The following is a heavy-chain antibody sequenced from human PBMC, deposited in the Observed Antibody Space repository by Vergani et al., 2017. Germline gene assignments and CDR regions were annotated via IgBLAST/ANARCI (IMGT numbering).Heavy chain of an antibody. J-gene: IGHJ1*01. V-gene: IGHV1-2*02. CDR2: INPNSGGT. D-gene: IGHD2-2*01. CDR3: ARLYCSSTSCFEYFQH. CDR1: GYTFTGYY. Sequence: QVQLVQSGAEVKKPGASVKVSCKASGYTFTGYYMHWVRQAPGQGLGWMGWINPNSGGTNYAQKFQGRVTMTRDTSISTAYMELSRLRSDDTAVYYCARLYCSSTSCFEYFQHWGQGTLVTVSS.